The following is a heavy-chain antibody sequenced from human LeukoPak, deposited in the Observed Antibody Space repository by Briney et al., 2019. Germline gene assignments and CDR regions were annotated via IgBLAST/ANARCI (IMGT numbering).Heavy chain of an antibody. D-gene: IGHD6-19*01. V-gene: IGHV3-53*01. CDR3: AKDHNSGWYPTGAFDT. Sequence: GGSLRLSCAASGFTVSSNYMSWVRQAPGKGLEWVSVSYTGGSTYYADSVTGRFTISRDNSKNTLHLQLNSMRAEATAVYYSAKDHNSGWYPTGAFDTWGQGTMVSVSS. CDR2: SYTGGST. J-gene: IGHJ3*02. CDR1: GFTVSSNY.